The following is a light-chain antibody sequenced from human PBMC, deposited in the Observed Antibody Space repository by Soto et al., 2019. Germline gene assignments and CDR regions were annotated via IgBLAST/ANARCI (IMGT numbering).Light chain of an antibody. CDR1: SSDVGGYNY. V-gene: IGLV2-14*01. CDR2: DVS. CDR3: SSYTSSSTLLYL. J-gene: IGLJ1*01. Sequence: QSALTQPASVSGSHGQSITISCTGTSSDVGGYNYVSWYQQDPGKAPKLMIYDVSNRPSGVSNRFSGSKSGNTASLTISGLQGEDEAVYYCSSYTSSSTLLYLFGTGTKLTVL.